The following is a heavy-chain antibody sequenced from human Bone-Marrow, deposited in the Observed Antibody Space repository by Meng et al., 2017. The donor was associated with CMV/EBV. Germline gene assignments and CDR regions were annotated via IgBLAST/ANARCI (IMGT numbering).Heavy chain of an antibody. CDR1: GGTFSSYA. D-gene: IGHD2-2*01. CDR3: ARDRHCSSTSCSMIDAFDI. J-gene: IGHJ3*02. V-gene: IGHV1-69*05. CDR2: IIPIFGTA. Sequence: SVKVSCKASGGTFSSYAISWVRQAPGQGLEWMGGIIPIFGTANYAQKFQGRVTITTDVSTSTAYMELSSLRSEDTAVYYCARDRHCSSTSCSMIDAFDIWGQGTMVTVSS.